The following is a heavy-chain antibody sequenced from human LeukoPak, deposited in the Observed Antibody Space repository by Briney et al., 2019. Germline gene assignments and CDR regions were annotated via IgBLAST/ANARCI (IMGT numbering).Heavy chain of an antibody. CDR1: GFTFSSYS. V-gene: IGHV3-21*01. J-gene: IGHJ4*02. D-gene: IGHD5-24*01. CDR2: ISSSSSYI. Sequence: GGSLRLSCAASGFTFSSYSKNWVRQAPGKGLEWVSSISSSSSYIYYADSVKGRFTISRDNAKNSLYLQMNSLRAEDTAVYYCARGEMATILNPFDYWGQGTLVTVSS. CDR3: ARGEMATILNPFDY.